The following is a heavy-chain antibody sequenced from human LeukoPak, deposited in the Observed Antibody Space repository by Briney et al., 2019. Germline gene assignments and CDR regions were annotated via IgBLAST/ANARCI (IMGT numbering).Heavy chain of an antibody. CDR2: ICPGDSDT. CDR1: GYNFTTSW. J-gene: IGHJ3*02. Sequence: GESLKISCKGSGYNFTTSWVGWVRQMPGKGLEWMGIICPGDSDTRYSPSFQGQVTISADKSISTAYLQWSSLKASDTAMYYCARHQSSGLSEAFNIWGQGTMVTVSS. V-gene: IGHV5-51*01. D-gene: IGHD3/OR15-3a*01. CDR3: ARHQSSGLSEAFNI.